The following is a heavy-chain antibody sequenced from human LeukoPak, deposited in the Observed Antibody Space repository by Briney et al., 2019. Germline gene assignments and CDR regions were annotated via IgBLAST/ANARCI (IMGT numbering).Heavy chain of an antibody. V-gene: IGHV3-23*01. CDR2: ISGSGGST. J-gene: IGHJ4*02. D-gene: IGHD5-12*01. CDR1: GFTFTSYA. Sequence: GGSLRLSCAASGFTFTSYAMSWVRQAPGKGLEWVSAISGSGGSTYYADSVKGRFTISRDDTESSLYVQMNSLRDEDTAVYYCARFGYSGWNLENWGQGTLVTVSS. CDR3: ARFGYSGWNLEN.